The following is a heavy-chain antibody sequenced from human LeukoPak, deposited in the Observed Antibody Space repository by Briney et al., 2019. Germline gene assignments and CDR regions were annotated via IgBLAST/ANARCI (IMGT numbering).Heavy chain of an antibody. CDR3: ARGATVTTPYAFDI. J-gene: IGHJ3*02. CDR1: GGSISSGGYY. Sequence: SETLSLTCTVSGGSISSGGYYWSWIRQHPGEGLEWIGYIYYSGSTYYNPSLKSRVTISVDTSKNQFSLKLSSVTAADTAVYYCARGATVTTPYAFDIWGQGTMVTVSS. CDR2: IYYSGST. D-gene: IGHD4-11*01. V-gene: IGHV4-31*03.